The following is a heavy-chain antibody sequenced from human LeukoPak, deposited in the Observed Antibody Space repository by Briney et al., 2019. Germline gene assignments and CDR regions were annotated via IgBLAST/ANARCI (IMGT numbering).Heavy chain of an antibody. J-gene: IGHJ4*02. Sequence: GGSLRLSWAASGFTFSSYGMSWVRQAPGEGLEWVSAISGSGGSTYYADSVKGRFTISRDNSKNTLYLQMNSLRAEDTAVYYCAKSLLLWFGELSAPFDYWGQGTLVTVSS. V-gene: IGHV3-23*01. D-gene: IGHD3-10*01. CDR3: AKSLLLWFGELSAPFDY. CDR2: ISGSGGST. CDR1: GFTFSSYG.